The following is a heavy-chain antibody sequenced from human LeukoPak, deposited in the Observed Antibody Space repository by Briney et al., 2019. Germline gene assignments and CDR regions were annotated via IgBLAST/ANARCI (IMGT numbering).Heavy chain of an antibody. CDR2: ISWNSGSI. Sequence: SGGSLRLSCAASGFTFDDYAMHWVRQAPGKGLEWVSGISWNSGSIGYADSVKGRFTISRDNAKNSLYLQMNSLRADDMALYYCARGLVGAAVEGLCVYWGQGTLVTVSS. CDR1: GFTFDDYA. J-gene: IGHJ4*02. V-gene: IGHV3-9*03. CDR3: ARGLVGAAVEGLCVY. D-gene: IGHD2-21*01.